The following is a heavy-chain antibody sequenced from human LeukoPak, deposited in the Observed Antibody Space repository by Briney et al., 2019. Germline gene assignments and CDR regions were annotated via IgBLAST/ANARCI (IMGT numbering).Heavy chain of an antibody. V-gene: IGHV1-69*05. CDR2: IIPMFGTA. CDR1: GGAFSSYA. J-gene: IGHJ4*02. CDR3: ARGYYYDSSGTYYFDY. D-gene: IGHD3-22*01. Sequence: GASVKVSCKASGGAFSSYAISWVRQAPGQGLEWMGRIIPMFGTANYAQKFQGRVTITTDESTSTAYMELSSLRSEDTAVYYCARGYYYDSSGTYYFDYWRQGTLVTVCS.